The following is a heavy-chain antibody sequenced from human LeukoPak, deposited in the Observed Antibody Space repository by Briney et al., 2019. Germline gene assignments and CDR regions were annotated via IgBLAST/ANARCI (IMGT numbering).Heavy chain of an antibody. V-gene: IGHV5-51*01. J-gene: IGHJ4*02. Sequence: GESLESSCKGSGYSCTNYRFARVRQIPGKGLGWMGIVYPGDSDTRYSPSFQGQVTISADKSISTAYLQWSSLKASDTAMYYCARHAYSSGTFSADYWGQGTLVTVSS. CDR1: GYSCTNYR. CDR2: VYPGDSDT. D-gene: IGHD6-19*01. CDR3: ARHAYSSGTFSADY.